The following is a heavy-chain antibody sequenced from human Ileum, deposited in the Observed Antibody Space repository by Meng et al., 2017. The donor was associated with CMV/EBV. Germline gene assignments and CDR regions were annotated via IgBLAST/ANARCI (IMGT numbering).Heavy chain of an antibody. CDR2: INPSGNSR. CDR1: GYTFTGYY. CDR3: ARDNSESGSSWWFDP. D-gene: IGHD1-26*01. Sequence: ASVKVSCKASGYTFTGYYMHWVRQAPGQGLEWMGVINPSGNSRYYAQKFQGRVTMTRDTSTSTDYMEVSSLRSKDTAVYYCARDNSESGSSWWFDPWGQGTLVTVSS. V-gene: IGHV1-46*01. J-gene: IGHJ5*02.